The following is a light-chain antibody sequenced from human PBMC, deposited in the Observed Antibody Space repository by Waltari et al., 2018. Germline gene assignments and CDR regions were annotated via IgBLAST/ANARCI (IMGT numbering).Light chain of an antibody. J-gene: IGLJ1*01. V-gene: IGLV1-47*01. CDR3: AAWDGTLSGL. CDR1: SSNIGSNY. Sequence: QSVLTQPPSASGTPGQRVTISCSGSSSNIGSNYVYWYQQLPGTAPKLLIYRNNPRPSGVPDRFSGSKSGTSASLAIRGLRSEDEADYYCAAWDGTLSGLFGTGTKVTVL. CDR2: RNN.